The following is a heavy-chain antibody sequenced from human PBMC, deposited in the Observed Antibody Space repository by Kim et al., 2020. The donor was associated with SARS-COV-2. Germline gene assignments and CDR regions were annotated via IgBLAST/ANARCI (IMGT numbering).Heavy chain of an antibody. V-gene: IGHV1-46*01. Sequence: ASVKVSCKASGYTFTSYYMHWVRQAPGQGLEWMGIINPSGGSTSYAQKFQGRVTMTRDTSTSTVYMELSSLRSEDTAVYYCARDVKRFSSSWSRLDAFDIWGQGTMVTVSS. J-gene: IGHJ3*02. CDR3: ARDVKRFSSSWSRLDAFDI. D-gene: IGHD6-13*01. CDR2: INPSGGST. CDR1: GYTFTSYY.